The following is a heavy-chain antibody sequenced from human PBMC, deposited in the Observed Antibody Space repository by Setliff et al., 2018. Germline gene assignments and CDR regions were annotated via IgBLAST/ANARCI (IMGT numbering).Heavy chain of an antibody. D-gene: IGHD2-21*01. CDR1: GYTFTSYG. Sequence: GASVKVSCKASGYTFTSYGFSWVRQAPGQGLEWMGWISIYNGKTKYAQKSQGRVTMTTDTSTRTAYMEVTSLRSDDTAVYYCATEKFPGDWGDYWGQGTLVTVSS. J-gene: IGHJ4*02. V-gene: IGHV1-18*01. CDR2: ISIYNGKT. CDR3: ATEKFPGDWGDY.